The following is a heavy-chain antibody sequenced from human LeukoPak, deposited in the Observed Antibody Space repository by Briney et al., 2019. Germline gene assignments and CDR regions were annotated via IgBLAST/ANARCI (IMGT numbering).Heavy chain of an antibody. CDR3: ARGRNHIMYGSGSLRS. Sequence: SETLSLTCAVYGGSFSGYYWSWIRQLPGKGLEWIGEINHSGSTNYNPSLKSRVTISVDTSKNQFSLKLSSVTAADTAVYYCARGRNHIMYGSGSLRSWGQGTLVAVS. J-gene: IGHJ5*02. D-gene: IGHD3-10*01. V-gene: IGHV4-34*01. CDR1: GGSFSGYY. CDR2: INHSGST.